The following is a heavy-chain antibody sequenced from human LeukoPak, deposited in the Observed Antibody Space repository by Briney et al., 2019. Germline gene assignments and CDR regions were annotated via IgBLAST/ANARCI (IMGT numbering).Heavy chain of an antibody. J-gene: IGHJ4*02. CDR3: AASSGVTLGRF. V-gene: IGHV4-31*03. CDR1: GGSISSGTHY. CDR2: IYYTGVA. Sequence: SSETLSLTCTVSGGSISSGTHYYNWIRQQPGKGLEWIGYIYYTGVASYNPSLKSRVTMSVDTSMNQVSLKLSSLTAADTAVYYCAASSGVTLGRFWGQGTLVTVSS. D-gene: IGHD3-16*01.